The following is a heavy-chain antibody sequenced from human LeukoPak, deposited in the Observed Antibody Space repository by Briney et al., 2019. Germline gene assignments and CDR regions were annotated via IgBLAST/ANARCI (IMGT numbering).Heavy chain of an antibody. V-gene: IGHV4-59*01. Sequence: SETLSLTCTVSGGSISSYYWSWIRQPPGKGLEWIGYIYSGGSTNYNPSLKSRVTISVDTSKNQVSLKLTSVTAADTALYYCAREHSSGWYYFDYWGQGTLVTVSS. J-gene: IGHJ4*02. CDR1: GGSISSYY. D-gene: IGHD6-19*01. CDR3: AREHSSGWYYFDY. CDR2: IYSGGST.